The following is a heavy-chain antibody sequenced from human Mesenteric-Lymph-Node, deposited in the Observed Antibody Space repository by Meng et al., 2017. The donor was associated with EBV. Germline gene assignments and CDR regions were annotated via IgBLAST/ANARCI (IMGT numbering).Heavy chain of an antibody. CDR2: IIPLFGPP. CDR1: GDTFSTYA. CDR3: ARDRDAYNYYFDY. D-gene: IGHD5-24*01. Sequence: QVQPVLSGAEGKKPGPSVEVSCKTSGDTFSTYAITWVRQAPGQGPEWMGGIIPLFGPPNYAQKFQGRVTIIADESTNTAYMELSSLRSEDTAVYYCARDRDAYNYYFDYWGQGTLVTVSS. J-gene: IGHJ4*02. V-gene: IGHV1-69*01.